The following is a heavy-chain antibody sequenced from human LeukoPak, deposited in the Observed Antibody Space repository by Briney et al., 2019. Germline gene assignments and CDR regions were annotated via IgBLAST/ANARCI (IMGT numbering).Heavy chain of an antibody. D-gene: IGHD3-22*01. Sequence: SETLSLTCTVSGGSISSYFWSWLRQPPGKGLEWIGYIHYSGSTNYNPSLKSRVTISVDTSKNQFSLKVSSVTDAETAVYYCVRFRSGYSFDYWGQGTLVTVSS. V-gene: IGHV4-59*01. CDR3: VRFRSGYSFDY. CDR1: GGSISSYF. J-gene: IGHJ4*02. CDR2: IHYSGST.